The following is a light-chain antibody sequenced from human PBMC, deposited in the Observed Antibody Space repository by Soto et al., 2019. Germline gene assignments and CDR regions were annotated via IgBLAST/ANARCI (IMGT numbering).Light chain of an antibody. CDR2: DAA. J-gene: IGKJ3*01. CDR3: PHFGTSPGT. V-gene: IGKV3-20*01. CDR1: QSVTSNS. Sequence: EIVLTQSPGTLSLSPGERATLSCRASQSVTSNSLAWYQHKLGQAPRLLIYDAASRATGIPDRFSGSGSGTDFTLTISILETEDFAVYFCPHFGTSPGTFGPGTKVDIK.